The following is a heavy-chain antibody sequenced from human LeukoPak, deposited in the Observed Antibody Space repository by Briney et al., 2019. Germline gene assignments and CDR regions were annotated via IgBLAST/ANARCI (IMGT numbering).Heavy chain of an antibody. CDR1: GFTFSDYY. V-gene: IGHV3-11*01. CDR3: AKYCSGGSCYADY. CDR2: ISSSGSTI. J-gene: IGHJ4*02. D-gene: IGHD2-15*01. Sequence: GGSLRLSCAASGFTFSDYYMRWIRQAPGKGLEWVSYISSSGSTIYYADSVKGRFTISRDNAKNSLYLQMNSLRAENTAVYYCAKYCSGGSCYADYWGQGTLVTVSS.